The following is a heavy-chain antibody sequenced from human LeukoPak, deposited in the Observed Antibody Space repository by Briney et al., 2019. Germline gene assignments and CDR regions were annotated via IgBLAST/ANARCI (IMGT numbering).Heavy chain of an antibody. CDR3: ARVSTHYRVSYYYYYMDV. V-gene: IGHV4-34*01. CDR2: INHSGST. Sequence: SETLSLTCAVYGGSFSGYYWSWIRQPPGKGLEWIGEINHSGSTNYNPSLKSRVTISVDTSKNQFSLKLSSVTAADTAVYYCARVSTHYRVSYYYYYMDVWGKGTTVTVSS. D-gene: IGHD5/OR15-5a*01. J-gene: IGHJ6*03. CDR1: GGSFSGYY.